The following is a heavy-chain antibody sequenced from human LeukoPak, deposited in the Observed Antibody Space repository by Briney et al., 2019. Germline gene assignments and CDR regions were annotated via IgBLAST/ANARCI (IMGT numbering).Heavy chain of an antibody. Sequence: ASVKVSCKASGYTFTSYGIRWVRQAPGQGLEWMGWISAYNGNTNYAQKLQGRVTMTTDTSTSTAYMELRSLRSDDTAVYYCARVGYSSGWWTYGMDVWGQGTTVTVSS. J-gene: IGHJ6*02. CDR1: GYTFTSYG. D-gene: IGHD6-19*01. CDR2: ISAYNGNT. CDR3: ARVGYSSGWWTYGMDV. V-gene: IGHV1-18*01.